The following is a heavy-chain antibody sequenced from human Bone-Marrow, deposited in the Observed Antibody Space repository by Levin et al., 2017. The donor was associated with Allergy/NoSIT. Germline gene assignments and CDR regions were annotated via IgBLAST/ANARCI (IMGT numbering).Heavy chain of an antibody. V-gene: IGHV4-59*12. J-gene: IGHJ4*02. D-gene: IGHD3-9*01. CDR1: GDSIDNYY. CDR3: ARSRSYYNVMTGNFDY. Sequence: KTSETLSLTCTVSGDSIDNYYWSWVRQPPGKGLEWIGYIYYSGTTNYKPSLRGRVTISVDTSKNQFSLRLSSVTAADTAVYYCARSRSYYNVMTGNFDYWGQGDLVTVSS. CDR2: IYYSGTT.